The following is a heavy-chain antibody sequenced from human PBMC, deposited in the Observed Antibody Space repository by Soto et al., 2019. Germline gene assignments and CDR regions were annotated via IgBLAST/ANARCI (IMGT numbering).Heavy chain of an antibody. CDR2: IYHGLSI. D-gene: IGHD3-16*01. CDR1: SASFSGHY. Sequence: QVQLQQWGAGLLKPSETLSLTCAVYSASFSGHYWSWIRQPPGKDLEWIGEIYHGLSIVYNPSLKSRVTISGDSSKNQFSLKLSSVTAADTADYYCARHGGYLFDYWGQGTLLTVSS. J-gene: IGHJ4*02. V-gene: IGHV4-34*01. CDR3: ARHGGYLFDY.